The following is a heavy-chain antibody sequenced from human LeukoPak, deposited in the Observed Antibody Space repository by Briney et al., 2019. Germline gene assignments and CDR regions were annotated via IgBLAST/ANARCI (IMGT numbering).Heavy chain of an antibody. CDR1: GYRFTSYW. J-gene: IGHJ5*02. V-gene: IGHV5-51*01. D-gene: IGHD3-10*01. CDR2: IYPGDSDT. Sequence: GESLQISCKGSGYRFTSYWIGWVRQMPGKGLEWMGIIYPGDSDTRYSPSFQGQVTISADKSISTAYLQWSSLKASDTAMYYCARGGYGSGSYYWGNWWFDPWGQGTLVTVSS. CDR3: ARGGYGSGSYYWGNWWFDP.